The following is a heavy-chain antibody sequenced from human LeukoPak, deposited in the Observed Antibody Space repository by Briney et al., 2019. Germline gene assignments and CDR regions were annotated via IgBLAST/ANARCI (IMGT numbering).Heavy chain of an antibody. V-gene: IGHV3-21*04. D-gene: IGHD6-6*01. CDR2: ISGSSDYI. Sequence: PGGSLRLSCAASGFTFSDYNMNWVRQAPGKGLEWVSSISGSSDYIYYADSLKGRFTISRDNSENTLYLQMNSLRAEDTAVYYCAKKRSSSGGANFDYWGQGTLVTVSA. CDR1: GFTFSDYN. CDR3: AKKRSSSGGANFDY. J-gene: IGHJ4*02.